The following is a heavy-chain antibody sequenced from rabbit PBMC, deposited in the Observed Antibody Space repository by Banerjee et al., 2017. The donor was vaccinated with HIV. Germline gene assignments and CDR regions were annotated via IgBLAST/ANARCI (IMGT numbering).Heavy chain of an antibody. CDR1: GFSFSSSYY. CDR2: IYAGSSDST. V-gene: IGHV1S45*01. CDR3: ARGGGSPYYYFNL. J-gene: IGHJ4*01. Sequence: QEQLVESGGGLVQPGASLTLTCTASGFSFSSSYYMCWVRQAPGKGLEWIGCIYAGSSDSTYYASWAKGRFTISSTSSSTVTLQMTSLTAADTATYFCARGGGSPYYYFNLWGPGTLVTVS. D-gene: IGHD8-1*01.